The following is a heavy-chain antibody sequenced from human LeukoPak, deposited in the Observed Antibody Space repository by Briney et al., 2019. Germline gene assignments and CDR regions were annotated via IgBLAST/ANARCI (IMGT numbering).Heavy chain of an antibody. CDR1: GATFTTYA. V-gene: IGHV1-3*01. J-gene: IGHJ4*02. Sequence: VSVKVSCKASGATFTTYAMHWVRQAPGQRLEWMGWINAGNGNTKYSQKFQGRVTITRDTSASTAYMELSSLRSKDTAVYYCARDGTPPYYDILTGYYQPFDYWGQGTLVTVSS. D-gene: IGHD3-9*01. CDR3: ARDGTPPYYDILTGYYQPFDY. CDR2: INAGNGNT.